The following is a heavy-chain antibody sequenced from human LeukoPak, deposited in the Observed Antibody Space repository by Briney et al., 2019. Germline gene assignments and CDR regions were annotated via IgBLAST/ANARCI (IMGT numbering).Heavy chain of an antibody. CDR3: AKGAEEIQSMYFDY. J-gene: IGHJ4*02. CDR1: GFTFSSYG. V-gene: IGHV3-30*18. D-gene: IGHD5-18*01. Sequence: PGRSLRLSRAASGFTFSSYGMHWVRQAPGKGLEWVAVISYDGSNKYYADSVKGRFTISRDNSKNTLYLQMNSLRAEDTAVYYCAKGAEEIQSMYFDYWGQGTLVTVSS. CDR2: ISYDGSNK.